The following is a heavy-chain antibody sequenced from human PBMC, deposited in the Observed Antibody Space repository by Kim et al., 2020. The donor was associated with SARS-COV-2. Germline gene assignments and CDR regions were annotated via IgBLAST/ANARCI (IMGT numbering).Heavy chain of an antibody. Sequence: TYYADSWKGRFAISRDASRDTLYLQMHSLVTEDTAVYFCAKDISDYSGMDAWGQGTTVTVSS. CDR2: T. V-gene: IGHV3-23*01. CDR3: AKDISDYSGMDA. J-gene: IGHJ6*02.